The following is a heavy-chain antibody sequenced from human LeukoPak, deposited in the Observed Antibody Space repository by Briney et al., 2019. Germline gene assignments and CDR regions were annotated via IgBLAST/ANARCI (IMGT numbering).Heavy chain of an antibody. CDR1: GYTFTSYG. V-gene: IGHV1-18*01. J-gene: IGHJ3*02. CDR2: ISAYNGNT. CDR3: ARDRRNYYDSSGYYPNDAFDI. D-gene: IGHD3-22*01. Sequence: ASVKVSCKASGYTFTSYGISWVRQAPGQGLEWMGWISAYNGNTNYAQKLQGRVTMTTDTSTSTAYMELRSLRSDDTAVYYCARDRRNYYDSSGYYPNDAFDIWGQGTMVTVSS.